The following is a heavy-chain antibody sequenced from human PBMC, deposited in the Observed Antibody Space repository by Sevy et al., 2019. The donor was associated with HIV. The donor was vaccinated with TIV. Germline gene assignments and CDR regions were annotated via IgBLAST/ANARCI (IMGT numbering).Heavy chain of an antibody. J-gene: IGHJ4*02. Sequence: GGSLGLSCAASGATFSGSAIHWVRQPSGKGLEWVGRIRSRAKNYVTEYGAPVKGRFSISRDDSKNTTYLQMNSLKTEDTAIYFCTSGGFSQKTGLYVDYWGPGTLVTVSS. V-gene: IGHV3-73*01. CDR2: IRSRAKNYVT. D-gene: IGHD3-10*01. CDR1: GATFSGSA. CDR3: TSGGFSQKTGLYVDY.